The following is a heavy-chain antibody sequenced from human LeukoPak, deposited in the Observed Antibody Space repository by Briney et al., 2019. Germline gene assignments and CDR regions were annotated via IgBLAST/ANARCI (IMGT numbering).Heavy chain of an antibody. CDR3: ARDPGSSAFDY. J-gene: IGHJ4*02. V-gene: IGHV3-7*01. CDR2: INQDESVK. D-gene: IGHD5/OR15-5a*01. Sequence: GGSPRLSCAASGFTLTNYWMTWVRQAPGKGLEFVANINQDESVKNYVDTVKGRFTISRDNAENSLHLQMNSLRVEDTAVYYCARDPGSSAFDYWGQGALVTVSS. CDR1: GFTLTNYW.